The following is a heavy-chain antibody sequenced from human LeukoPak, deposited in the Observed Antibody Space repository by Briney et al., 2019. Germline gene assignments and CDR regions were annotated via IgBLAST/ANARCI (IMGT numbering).Heavy chain of an antibody. V-gene: IGHV1-2*02. D-gene: IGHD3-22*01. CDR3: ARDFFMRYYDSSGYYYPRWFDY. CDR1: GYTFTGYY. Sequence: GASVKVSCKASGYTFTGYYMHWVRQAPGQGLEWMGWINPNSGGTNYAQKFQGRVTMTRDTSISTAYMELSRLRSDDTAAYYCARDFFMRYYDSSGYYYPRWFDYWGQGTLVTVSS. J-gene: IGHJ4*02. CDR2: INPNSGGT.